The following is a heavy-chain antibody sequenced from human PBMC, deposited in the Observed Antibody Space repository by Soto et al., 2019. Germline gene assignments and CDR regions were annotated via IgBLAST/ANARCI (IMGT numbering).Heavy chain of an antibody. CDR3: ARGRYCLTGRCFPNWFDS. J-gene: IGHJ5*01. CDR1: GDSISTVDYF. D-gene: IGHD2-15*01. CDR2: IYKSATT. V-gene: IGHV4-30-4*01. Sequence: NPSETLSLTCSVSGDSISTVDYFWAWVRQPPGQALEYIGYIYKSATTYYNPSFESRVAISLDTSKSQFSLNVTSLTAADTAVYFCARGRYCLTGRCFPNWFDSWGQGTLVTVS.